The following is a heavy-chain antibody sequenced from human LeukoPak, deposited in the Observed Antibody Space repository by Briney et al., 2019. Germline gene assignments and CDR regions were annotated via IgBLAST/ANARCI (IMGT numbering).Heavy chain of an antibody. Sequence: NPSETLSLTCTVSGGSIGSYYWSWIRQPPGKGLEWIGYIYYSGSTNYNPSLKSRVTISVDTSKNQFSLKLSSVTAADTAVYYCARHDRGYYDSSGYYRPGVDFDYWGQGTLVTVSS. J-gene: IGHJ4*02. V-gene: IGHV4-59*08. CDR3: ARHDRGYYDSSGYYRPGVDFDY. CDR1: GGSIGSYY. CDR2: IYYSGST. D-gene: IGHD3-22*01.